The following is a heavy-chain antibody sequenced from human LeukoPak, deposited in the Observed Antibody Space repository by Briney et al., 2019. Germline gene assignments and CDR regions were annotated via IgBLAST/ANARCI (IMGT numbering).Heavy chain of an antibody. J-gene: IGHJ5*02. CDR3: ARGGYCSSTSCYSANWFDP. Sequence: PSQTLSLTCTVSGGSISSGGYYWSWIRQPPGKGLEWIGYIYHSGSTYYNPSLKSRVTISVDRSKNQFSLKLSSVTAADTAVYYCARGGYCSSTSCYSANWFDPWGQGTLVTVSS. V-gene: IGHV4-30-2*01. CDR2: IYHSGST. CDR1: GGSISSGGYY. D-gene: IGHD2-2*01.